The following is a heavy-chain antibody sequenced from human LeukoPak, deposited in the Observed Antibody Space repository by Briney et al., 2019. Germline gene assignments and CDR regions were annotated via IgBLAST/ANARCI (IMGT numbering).Heavy chain of an antibody. D-gene: IGHD4/OR15-4a*01. J-gene: IGHJ6*03. CDR3: ARQSRGPQRLWSTTYYYMDV. Sequence: SETLSLTCTVSGGSISSYYWSWIRQPPGKGLEWIGEINHSGSTNYNPSLKSRVTISVDTSKNQFSLKLSSVTAADTAVYYCARQSRGPQRLWSTTYYYMDVWGKGTTVTISS. V-gene: IGHV4-34*01. CDR2: INHSGST. CDR1: GGSISSYY.